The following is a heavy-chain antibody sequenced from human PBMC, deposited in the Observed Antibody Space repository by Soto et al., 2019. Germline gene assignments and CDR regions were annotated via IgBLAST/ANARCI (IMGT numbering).Heavy chain of an antibody. V-gene: IGHV3-30-3*01. CDR3: ARGDETVLTPTDY. CDR1: GFTFSSYA. Sequence: QVQLVESGGGVVQPGRSLRLSCAASGFTFSSYAMHWVRQAPGKGLEWVAVISYDGSNKYYADSVKGRFTISRDNSKNTLYLQMNSLRAEDTAVYYCARGDETVLTPTDYWGQGTLVTVSS. D-gene: IGHD4-17*01. J-gene: IGHJ4*02. CDR2: ISYDGSNK.